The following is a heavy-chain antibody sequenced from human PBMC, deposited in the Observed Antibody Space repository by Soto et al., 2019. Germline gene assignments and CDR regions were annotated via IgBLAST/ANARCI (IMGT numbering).Heavy chain of an antibody. J-gene: IGHJ4*02. CDR2: ISYDGSNK. CDR1: GFTFSSYG. D-gene: IGHD5-12*01. V-gene: IGHV3-30*18. Sequence: QVQLVESGGGVVQPGRSLRLSCAASGFTFSSYGMHWVRQAPGKGLEWVAVISYDGSNKYYADSVKDRFTISRDNSKNTLYLQMNSLRAEDTAVYYCAKEGRDGYNYLDYLGQGTLVTVSS. CDR3: AKEGRDGYNYLDY.